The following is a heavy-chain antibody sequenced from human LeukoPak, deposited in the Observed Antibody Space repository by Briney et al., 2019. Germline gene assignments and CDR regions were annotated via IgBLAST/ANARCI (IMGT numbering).Heavy chain of an antibody. Sequence: PGGSLRLSCSASGFTFRNYAMSWVRQAPGKGLEWVSGFFGSLGRTDYADSVKGRFTISRDNSKNTLFLQMSNLRVEDTAVYYCAKDRSLGRHIHEASDIWGQGTMVIVSS. V-gene: IGHV3-23*01. D-gene: IGHD3-16*01. CDR1: GFTFRNYA. CDR3: AKDRSLGRHIHEASDI. J-gene: IGHJ3*02. CDR2: FFGSLGRT.